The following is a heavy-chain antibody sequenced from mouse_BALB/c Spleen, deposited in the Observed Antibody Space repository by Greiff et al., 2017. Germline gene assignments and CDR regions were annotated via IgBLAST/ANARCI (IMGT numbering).Heavy chain of an antibody. D-gene: IGHD3-1*01. V-gene: IGHV3-2*02. Sequence: DVQLQESGPGLVKPSQSLSLTCTVTGYSITSDYAWNWIRQFPGNKLEWMGYISYSGSTSYNPSLKSRISITRDTSKNQFFLQLNSVTTEDTATYYCARSARATRGRSLYYAMDYWGQGTSVTVSS. CDR1: GYSITSDYA. CDR3: ARSARATRGRSLYYAMDY. J-gene: IGHJ4*01. CDR2: ISYSGST.